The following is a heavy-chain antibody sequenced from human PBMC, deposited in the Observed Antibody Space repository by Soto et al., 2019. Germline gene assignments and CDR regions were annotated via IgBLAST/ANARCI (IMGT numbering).Heavy chain of an antibody. J-gene: IGHJ4*02. V-gene: IGHV4-31*03. CDR3: ARTYYSDSSGYSDY. CDR2: IYYSGRT. D-gene: IGHD3-22*01. Sequence: SETLSLTCSVSGGSISSGDYYWSWIRQHPGKGLEWIGYIYYSGRTYYNPSLQSRLTISLDTSKNQFSLKLSSVTAADTAVYYCARTYYSDSSGYSDYWGQGTLVTVSS. CDR1: GGSISSGDYY.